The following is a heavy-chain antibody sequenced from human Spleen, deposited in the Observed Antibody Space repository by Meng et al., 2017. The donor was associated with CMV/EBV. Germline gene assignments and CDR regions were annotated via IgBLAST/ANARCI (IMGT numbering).Heavy chain of an antibody. CDR1: GCNFSVYT. CDR2: ISGSSSYI. Sequence: SGCNFSVYTKSWVRQAAGKGPEWVSCISGSSSYIYYGDSVKGRFTISRDTAKNSLYLQMNNLRVEDTAVYYCARDATIFGVVTGWFDPWGQGTLVTVSS. J-gene: IGHJ5*02. D-gene: IGHD3-3*01. V-gene: IGHV3-21*01. CDR3: ARDATIFGVVTGWFDP.